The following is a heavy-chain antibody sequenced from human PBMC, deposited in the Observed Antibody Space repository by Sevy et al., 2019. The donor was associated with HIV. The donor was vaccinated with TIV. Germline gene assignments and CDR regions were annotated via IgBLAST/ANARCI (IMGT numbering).Heavy chain of an antibody. CDR2: LSFGCGRI. J-gene: IGHJ4*02. CDR1: GFNFNIYS. V-gene: IGHV3-23*01. Sequence: GGSLRLSCVASGFNFNIYSLSWVRQALGKGLEWVSTLSFGCGRINHADSVKGRLTMSRDDSKKTVYLEMNSLRAEDTAVYYCAREGCTRPHDHWGQGTLVTVSS. CDR3: AREGCTRPHDH. D-gene: IGHD2-8*01.